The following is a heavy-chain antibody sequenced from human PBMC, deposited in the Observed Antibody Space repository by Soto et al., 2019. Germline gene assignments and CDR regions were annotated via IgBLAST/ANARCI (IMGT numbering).Heavy chain of an antibody. D-gene: IGHD6-19*01. J-gene: IGHJ3*02. CDR1: GYTFTSYD. Sequence: ASVKVSCKASGYTFTSYDINWVRQATGQGLEWMGWMNPNSGNTGYAQKFQGRVTMTRNTSISTAYMELSGLRSEDTAVYYCASYYGGWYGGNAFDIWGQGTMVTVSS. V-gene: IGHV1-8*01. CDR2: MNPNSGNT. CDR3: ASYYGGWYGGNAFDI.